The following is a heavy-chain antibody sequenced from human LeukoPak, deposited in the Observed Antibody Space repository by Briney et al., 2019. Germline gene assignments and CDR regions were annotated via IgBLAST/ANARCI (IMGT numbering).Heavy chain of an antibody. D-gene: IGHD6-13*01. V-gene: IGHV3-7*05. J-gene: IGHJ4*02. CDR3: TRDVGAAGY. Sequence: GGSLKLSCAASGFTFSTYWMSWVRQAPGKGLEWVANIKKDGTEKYYVDSVKGRFTISRDNAKNSLYLQMNSLRAEDTAVYYCTRDVGAAGYWGQGTLVTVSS. CDR2: IKKDGTEK. CDR1: GFTFSTYW.